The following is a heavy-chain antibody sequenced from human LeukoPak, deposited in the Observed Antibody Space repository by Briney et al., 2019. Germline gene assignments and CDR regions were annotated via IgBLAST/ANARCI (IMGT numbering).Heavy chain of an antibody. CDR1: VYTFTSYG. Sequence: SVKVSRKASVYTFTSYGINWVRPAPGQGLDWMGGSNAYNGKTNYAHKLHGRLTMTTDTSTSTAYIELRSLRSDHTAVYYCARDEGRFGYNWFDPWGQGTLVTVSS. CDR2: SNAYNGKT. J-gene: IGHJ5*02. V-gene: IGHV1-18*01. D-gene: IGHD3-16*01. CDR3: ARDEGRFGYNWFDP.